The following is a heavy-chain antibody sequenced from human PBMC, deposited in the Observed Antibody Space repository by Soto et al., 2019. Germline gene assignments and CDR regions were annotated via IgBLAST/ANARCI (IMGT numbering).Heavy chain of an antibody. CDR1: GFTFSSYA. J-gene: IGHJ3*02. V-gene: IGHV3-23*01. CDR2: ISGSGGST. Sequence: GSLRLSCAASGFTFSSYAMSWVRQAPGKGLEWVSAISGSGGSTYYADSVKGRFTISRDNSKNTLYLQMNSLRAEDTAVYYCANPRFPGGEWTAFDIWGQGTMVTVSS. D-gene: IGHD3-16*01. CDR3: ANPRFPGGEWTAFDI.